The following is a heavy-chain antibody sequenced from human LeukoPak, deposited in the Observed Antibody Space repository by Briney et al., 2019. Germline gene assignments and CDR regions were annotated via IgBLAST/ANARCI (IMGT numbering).Heavy chain of an antibody. J-gene: IGHJ4*02. CDR1: GGSISSSTYY. CDR2: IYYSGST. D-gene: IGHD3-16*01. CDR3: VRGSTLRHYQY. V-gene: IGHV4-39*01. Sequence: SETLSLTCTVSGGSISSSTYYWGWIRRPPGKGLEWIGSIYYSGSTYYNPSLKSRVTVSVDTSKNQFSLNLSPVTAADTAVYYCVRGSTLRHYQYWGQGTPVTVSS.